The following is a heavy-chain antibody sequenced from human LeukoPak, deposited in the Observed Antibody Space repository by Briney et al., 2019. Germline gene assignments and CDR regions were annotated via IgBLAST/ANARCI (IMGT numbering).Heavy chain of an antibody. J-gene: IGHJ4*02. D-gene: IGHD3-22*01. CDR2: ISAYNGNT. CDR1: GYTFTSYG. Sequence: ASVKVSCKASGYTFTSYGISWVRQAPGQGLEWMGWISAYNGNTNYAQKFQGRVTMTRDTSTSTVYMELSSLRSEDTAVYYCARDRYYYDSSGYLNYWGQGTLVTVSS. CDR3: ARDRYYYDSSGYLNY. V-gene: IGHV1-18*01.